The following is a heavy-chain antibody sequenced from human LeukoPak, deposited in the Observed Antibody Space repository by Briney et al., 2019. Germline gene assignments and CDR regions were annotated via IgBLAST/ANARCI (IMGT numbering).Heavy chain of an antibody. CDR2: IYTSGST. CDR1: GGSISSYY. CDR3: ASRKGYCSGGSCKGWFDP. D-gene: IGHD2-15*01. V-gene: IGHV4-4*07. J-gene: IGHJ5*02. Sequence: SETLSLTCTVSGGSISSYYWSWIRQPAGKGLEWIGRIYTSGSTNYNPSLKSRVTISVDTSKNQFSLKLSSVTAADTAVYYCASRKGYCSGGSCKGWFDPWGQGTLVTVSS.